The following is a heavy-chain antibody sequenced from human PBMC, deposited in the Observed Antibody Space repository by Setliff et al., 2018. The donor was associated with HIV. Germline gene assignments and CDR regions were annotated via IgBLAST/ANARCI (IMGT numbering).Heavy chain of an antibody. CDR2: ITGSSTT. Sequence: GGSLRLSCAASGFRFSVYSMHWVRQAPGKGLEWLSYITGSSTTYYAESVKGRFTISRDNARNSLYLQVNSLRVEDTAVYFCARDHVVNGFDVRGQGTMVTVSS. J-gene: IGHJ3*01. D-gene: IGHD1-1*01. CDR1: GFRFSVYS. CDR3: ARDHVVNGFDV. V-gene: IGHV3-48*01.